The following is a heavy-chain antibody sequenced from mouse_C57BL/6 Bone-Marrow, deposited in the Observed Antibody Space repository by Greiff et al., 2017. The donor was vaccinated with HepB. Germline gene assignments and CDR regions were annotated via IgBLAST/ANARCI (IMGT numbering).Heavy chain of an antibody. CDR2: ISSGGDYI. J-gene: IGHJ4*01. Sequence: EVKLEESGEGLVKPGGSLKLSCAASGFTFSSYAMSWVRQTPEKRLEWVAYISSGGDYIYYADTVKGRFTISRDNARNTLYLQMSSLKSEDTAMYYCTRDPYYYGSSYRYYYAMDYWGQGTSVTVSS. D-gene: IGHD1-1*01. CDR3: TRDPYYYGSSYRYYYAMDY. CDR1: GFTFSSYA. V-gene: IGHV5-9-1*02.